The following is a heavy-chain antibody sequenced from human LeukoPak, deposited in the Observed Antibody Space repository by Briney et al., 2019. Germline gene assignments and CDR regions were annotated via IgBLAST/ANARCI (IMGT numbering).Heavy chain of an antibody. CDR2: INHSGST. V-gene: IGHV4-34*01. J-gene: IGHJ2*01. Sequence: PSETLSLTCAVYGGSFSGYYWSWIRQPPGKGLEWIGEINHSGSTNYNPSLKSRVTISVDTSKNQFSLKLSSVTAADTAVYYCARAAGYSSSWYSGGYWYFDRWGRRTLVTVSS. CDR3: ARAAGYSSSWYSGGYWYFDR. D-gene: IGHD6-13*01. CDR1: GGSFSGYY.